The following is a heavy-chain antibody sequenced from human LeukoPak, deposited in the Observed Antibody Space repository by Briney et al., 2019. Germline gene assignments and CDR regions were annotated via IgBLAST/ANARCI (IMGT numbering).Heavy chain of an antibody. Sequence: ASVKVSCKASGYTFTSNYIHRVRQAPGQGLEWMGMIYPRDGSTSYAQKFQGRVTVTRDTSTSTVHMELSGLRSEDTAVYYCARDQEGFDYWGQGTLVTVSS. J-gene: IGHJ4*02. V-gene: IGHV1-46*01. CDR2: IYPRDGST. CDR3: ARDQEGFDY. CDR1: GYTFTSNY.